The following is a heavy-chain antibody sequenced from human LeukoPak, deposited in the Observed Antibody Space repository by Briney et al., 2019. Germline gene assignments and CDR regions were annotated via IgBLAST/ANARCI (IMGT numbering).Heavy chain of an antibody. CDR2: INHSGST. CDR3: ARGDTFNWFDP. CDR1: GGSFSGYY. J-gene: IGHJ5*02. Sequence: SETLSLTCAVYGGSFSGYYWGWIRQPPGKGLEWIGEINHSGSTNYNPSLKSRVTISVDTFKNQFSLKLSSVTAADTAVYYCARGDTFNWFDPWGQGTLVTVSS. V-gene: IGHV4-34*01. D-gene: IGHD2-2*02.